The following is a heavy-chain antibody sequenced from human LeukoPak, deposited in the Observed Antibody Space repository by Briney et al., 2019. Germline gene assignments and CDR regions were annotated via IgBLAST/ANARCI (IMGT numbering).Heavy chain of an antibody. CDR2: IYYSGNI. Sequence: SETLSLTCTVSGGSISGYYRSWIRQPPGKGLEWIGYIYYSGNIICNPSLKSRVTISVDTSKKQFSLKPSSATAADTAVYYCARVLDLSKRGLDAFDIWGQGTMVTVSS. CDR3: ARVLDLSKRGLDAFDI. J-gene: IGHJ3*02. V-gene: IGHV4-59*01. D-gene: IGHD3-16*01. CDR1: GGSISGYY.